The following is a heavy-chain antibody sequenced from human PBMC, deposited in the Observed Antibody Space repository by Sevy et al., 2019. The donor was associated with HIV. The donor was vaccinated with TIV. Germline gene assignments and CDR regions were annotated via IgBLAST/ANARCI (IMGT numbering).Heavy chain of an antibody. CDR2: IIPILGTV. CDR3: ARGGGNGWYYFDY. CDR1: GGTFSSYG. V-gene: IGHV1-69*13. J-gene: IGHJ4*02. D-gene: IGHD6-19*01. Sequence: ASVKVSCKASGGTFSSYGISWVRQAPGQGLEWMGGIIPILGTVNYAQKFKGRVTITADESTKTAYMGLSSLRSEDTAVYYCARGGGNGWYYFDYWGQETLVTVSS.